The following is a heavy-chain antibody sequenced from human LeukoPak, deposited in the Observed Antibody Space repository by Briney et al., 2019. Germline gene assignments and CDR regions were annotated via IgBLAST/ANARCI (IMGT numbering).Heavy chain of an antibody. D-gene: IGHD1-7*01. Sequence: RSGGSQRLSCAASGFTFSNYDMGWVRQAPGKGLEWVSAISRSDASTYYADSVKGRFTISRDNSKNTLYLQMNSLRAEDTAVYYCAKRTSENYYFDYWGQGTLVTVSS. V-gene: IGHV3-23*01. J-gene: IGHJ4*02. CDR1: GFTFSNYD. CDR3: AKRTSENYYFDY. CDR2: ISRSDAST.